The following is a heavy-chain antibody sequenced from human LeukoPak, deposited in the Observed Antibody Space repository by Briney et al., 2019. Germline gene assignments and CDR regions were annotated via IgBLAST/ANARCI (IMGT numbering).Heavy chain of an antibody. J-gene: IGHJ4*02. CDR3: ARLYLPATRFDY. V-gene: IGHV4-38-2*02. CDR2: IYHSGST. D-gene: IGHD5-24*01. Sequence: PSETLSLTCTVSGYSISTGYYWGWIRQPPGKGLEGIGTIYHSGSTYYNPSLKSRVTISVDTSKNQFSLKLTSVTAADTAVYYCARLYLPATRFDYWGQGTLVTVSS. CDR1: GYSISTGYY.